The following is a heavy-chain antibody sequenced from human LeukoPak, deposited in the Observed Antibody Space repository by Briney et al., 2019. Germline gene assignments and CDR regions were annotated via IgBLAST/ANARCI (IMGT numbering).Heavy chain of an antibody. CDR2: IGTAGDT. CDR3: ARVAKERVGGVYYFDY. V-gene: IGHV3-13*01. J-gene: IGHJ4*02. D-gene: IGHD1-1*01. CDR1: XFTFSSYA. Sequence: GGSLRLSCXAXXFTFSSYAMHWVRQATGKGLEWVSAIGTAGDTYYTGSVKGRFTISRENAKNSLYLQMNSLRAGDTAVYYCARVAKERVGGVYYFDYWGQGTLVTVSS.